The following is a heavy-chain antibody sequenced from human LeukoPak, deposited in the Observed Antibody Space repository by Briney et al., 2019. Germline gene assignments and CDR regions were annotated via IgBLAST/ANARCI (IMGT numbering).Heavy chain of an antibody. Sequence: SGGSLRLSCAASGFTFSSYWMHWVRQAPGKGLVWVSRINSDGSSTSYADSVKGRFTISRDNAKNTLYLQMNSLRAEDTAVYYCARVRYCSGGSCGHWFDPWGQGTLVTVSS. CDR2: INSDGSST. CDR3: ARVRYCSGGSCGHWFDP. V-gene: IGHV3-74*01. D-gene: IGHD2-15*01. J-gene: IGHJ5*02. CDR1: GFTFSSYW.